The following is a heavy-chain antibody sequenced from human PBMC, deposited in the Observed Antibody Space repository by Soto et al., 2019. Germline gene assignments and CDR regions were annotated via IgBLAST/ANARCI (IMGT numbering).Heavy chain of an antibody. J-gene: IGHJ5*02. Sequence: GSGPTLVNPTQTLTLTCTFSGFSLSTSGMCVSWIRQPPGKALEWLARIDWDDDKYYSTSLKTRLTISKDTSKNQVVLTMTNMDPVDTATYYCARTYYDILTGPEAPSFWFDPWGQGTLVTVSS. V-gene: IGHV2-70*11. CDR2: IDWDDDK. CDR3: ARTYYDILTGPEAPSFWFDP. D-gene: IGHD3-9*01. CDR1: GFSLSTSGMC.